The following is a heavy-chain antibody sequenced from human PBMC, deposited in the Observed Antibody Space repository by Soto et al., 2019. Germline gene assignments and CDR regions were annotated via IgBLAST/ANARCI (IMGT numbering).Heavy chain of an antibody. CDR1: GGTFSRYA. D-gene: IGHD3-10*01. Sequence: QVQLVQSGAEVKKPGSSVKVSCKASGGTFSRYAFSWVRQAPGQGLEWMGGIVPIYGTRGFAQKFQGRLTITADEPTSTAYMELSSLRYEATAVYYCARDLDYYGAGSHYYYGMGVWGQGTTVTVSS. CDR2: IVPIYGTR. J-gene: IGHJ6*02. CDR3: ARDLDYYGAGSHYYYGMGV. V-gene: IGHV1-69*01.